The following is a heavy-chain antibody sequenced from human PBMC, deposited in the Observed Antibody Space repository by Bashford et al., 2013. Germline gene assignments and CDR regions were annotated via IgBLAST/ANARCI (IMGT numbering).Heavy chain of an antibody. Sequence: SETLSLTCTVSGGSISSGDYYWSWIRQPPGKGLEWIGYIYYSGSTYYNPSLKSRVTISVDTSKNQFSLKLSSVTAADTAVYYCARYYDSSGFPWFDPWGQGTLVTVSS. CDR1: GGSISSGDYY. D-gene: IGHD3-22*01. V-gene: IGHV4-30-4*01. CDR2: IYYSGST. J-gene: IGHJ5*02. CDR3: ARYYDSSGFPWFDP.